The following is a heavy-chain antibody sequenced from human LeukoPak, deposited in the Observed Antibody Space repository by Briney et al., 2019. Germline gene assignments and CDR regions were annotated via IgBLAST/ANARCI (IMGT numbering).Heavy chain of an antibody. CDR2: ISGSGGST. J-gene: IGHJ3*02. Sequence: GGSLRLSCAASVFTFSSYAMSWVRQAPGKGLEWVSAISGSGGSTYYADSVKGRFTISRDNSKNTLYLQMNSLRAEETAVYYCANDKGDWGFLGGDAFDIWGQGTMVTFSS. CDR3: ANDKGDWGFLGGDAFDI. V-gene: IGHV3-23*01. CDR1: VFTFSSYA. D-gene: IGHD3-16*01.